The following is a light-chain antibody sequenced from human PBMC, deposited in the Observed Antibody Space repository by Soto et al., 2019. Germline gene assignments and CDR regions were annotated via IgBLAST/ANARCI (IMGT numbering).Light chain of an antibody. V-gene: IGKV3-20*01. J-gene: IGKJ1*01. Sequence: EIVLTQSPGTLSLSPGERATLSCRASQSVSSNYLAWYQQTPGQAPRLLIYGASSRATGIPDRFSGSASGTDFTLTISSLEPEDFAVYYCQQYGSSPQTFGQGTKVDIK. CDR3: QQYGSSPQT. CDR1: QSVSSNY. CDR2: GAS.